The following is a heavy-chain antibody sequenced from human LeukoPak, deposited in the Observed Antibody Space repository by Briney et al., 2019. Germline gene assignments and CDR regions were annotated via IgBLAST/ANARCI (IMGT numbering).Heavy chain of an antibody. Sequence: GSLRLSCAASGFSFSTYSLNWVRQPPGKGLEYIGYIYQSGNNNYNPSLESRVTFSEETSKNQFSLKLNSVTAADTAVYYCARGLRVRTFGELSWYIDVWGKGTTVIVSS. J-gene: IGHJ6*03. CDR1: GFSFSTYS. CDR2: IYQSGNN. V-gene: IGHV4-59*01. D-gene: IGHD3-3*01. CDR3: ARGLRVRTFGELSWYIDV.